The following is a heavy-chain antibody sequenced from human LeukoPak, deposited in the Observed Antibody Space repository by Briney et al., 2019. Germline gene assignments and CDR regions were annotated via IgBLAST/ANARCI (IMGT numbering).Heavy chain of an antibody. CDR2: IKQDGAEK. D-gene: IGHD1-26*01. J-gene: IGHJ4*02. CDR1: GFRFGDYW. Sequence: GGSLRLSCAASGFRFGDYWMPWARHVPGKGLEWVANIKQDGAEKHYAESVEGRFIISRDNAKNSLYLEMDSLKVEDTAVYSCARVGAWDLQRVFDYWGQGTLVTVSS. V-gene: IGHV3-7*01. CDR3: ARVGAWDLQRVFDY.